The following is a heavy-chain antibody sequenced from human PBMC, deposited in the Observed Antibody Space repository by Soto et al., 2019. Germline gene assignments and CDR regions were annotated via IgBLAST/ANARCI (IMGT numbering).Heavy chain of an antibody. D-gene: IGHD6-19*01. J-gene: IGHJ5*02. V-gene: IGHV1-69*12. CDR1: GGTFSSYA. CDR3: ARDLRRSGWYRGWFDP. CDR2: IIPIFGTA. Sequence: QVQLVQSGAEVKKPGSSVKVSCKASGGTFSSYAISWVRQAPGQGLEWMGGIIPIFGTANYAQKFQGRVTLTADESTSTAYMELSSLRSEDTAVYYCARDLRRSGWYRGWFDPWGQGTLVTVSS.